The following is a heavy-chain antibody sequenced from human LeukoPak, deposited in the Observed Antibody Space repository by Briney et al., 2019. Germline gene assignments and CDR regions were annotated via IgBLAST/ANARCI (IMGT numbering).Heavy chain of an antibody. Sequence: SETLSLTCTVSGGSISSDTYYWGWIRQPPGEGLEWIVCVYIRGSTYYNPSLKSRVTIYVDKSKNQLSLKLTSVTAADTAVYYCARHPRDGATTYFDYWGQGTLVTVST. J-gene: IGHJ4*02. CDR1: GGSISSDTYY. D-gene: IGHD5-24*01. CDR3: ARHPRDGATTYFDY. CDR2: VYIRGST. V-gene: IGHV4-39*01.